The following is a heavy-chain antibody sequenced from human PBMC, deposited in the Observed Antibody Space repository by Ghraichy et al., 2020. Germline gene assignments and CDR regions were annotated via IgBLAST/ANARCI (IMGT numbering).Heavy chain of an antibody. V-gene: IGHV3-23*01. D-gene: IGHD5/OR15-5a*01. CDR3: AKDRSSTISRYYFDY. J-gene: IGHJ4*02. CDR2: IGAGGAFT. CDR1: GFTFNNYA. Sequence: GGSLRLSCAASGFTFNNYAVTWVRQAPGKGLEWVSTIGAGGAFTYYADSVKGRFTISRDDSKDTLYLQMKSLRGEDTAVYYCAKDRSSTISRYYFDYWGQGTLVTVSS.